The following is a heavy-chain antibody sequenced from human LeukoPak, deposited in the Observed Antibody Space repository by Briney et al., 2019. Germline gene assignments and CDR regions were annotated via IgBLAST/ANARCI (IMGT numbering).Heavy chain of an antibody. CDR1: GYTFTGYY. D-gene: IGHD4-23*01. Sequence: ASVKVSFKASGYTFTGYYMHWVRQAPGQGLEWMGWINPNSGGTNYAQKFQGRVTMTRDTSISTAYMELSRLRSDDTAVYYCARDSGDYGGNSVEYFQHWGQGTLVTVSS. J-gene: IGHJ1*01. CDR2: INPNSGGT. V-gene: IGHV1-2*02. CDR3: ARDSGDYGGNSVEYFQH.